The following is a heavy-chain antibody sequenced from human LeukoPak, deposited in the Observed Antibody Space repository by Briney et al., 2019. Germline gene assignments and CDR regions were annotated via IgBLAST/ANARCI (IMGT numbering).Heavy chain of an antibody. CDR3: ARSVVTLYWYFDL. CDR2: IYRSGST. V-gene: IGHV4-39*07. CDR1: GGSISSSSYY. D-gene: IGHD4-23*01. J-gene: IGHJ2*01. Sequence: PSETLSLTCTVSGGSISSSSYYWGWIRQPPGKGLEWIGNIYRSGSTYYNPSLKSRVTISLDTSKNQFSLKLSSVTTADTAVYYCARSVVTLYWYFDLWGRGTLVTVSS.